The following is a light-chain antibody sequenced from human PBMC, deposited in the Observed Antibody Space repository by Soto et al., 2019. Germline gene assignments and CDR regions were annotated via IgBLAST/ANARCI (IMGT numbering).Light chain of an antibody. J-gene: IGLJ3*02. CDR1: SSDVGGYNH. Sequence: QSALTQPASVSGSPGQSITIACTGTSSDVGGYNHVSWYQVHPGKAPRLVIYDVSIRPPGVSDRFSGSTSGNTASLTISGLQAEDEAGYYCSSYTAARTVVFGGGTKVTVL. CDR3: SSYTAARTVV. CDR2: DVS. V-gene: IGLV2-14*03.